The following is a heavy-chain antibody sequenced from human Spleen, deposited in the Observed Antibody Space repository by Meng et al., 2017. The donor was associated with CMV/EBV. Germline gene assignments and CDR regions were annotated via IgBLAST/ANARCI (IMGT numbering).Heavy chain of an antibody. Sequence: GESLKISCAASGFTFSSYAMSWVRQAPGKGLEWVSAISGSGGSTFYADSVKGRFTISRANSKNTLYLQMNSLRAEDTAVYYCTSWGTQPLIDYWGQGTLVTVSS. D-gene: IGHD3-16*01. CDR3: TSWGTQPLIDY. J-gene: IGHJ4*02. CDR1: GFTFSSYA. V-gene: IGHV3-23*01. CDR2: ISGSGGST.